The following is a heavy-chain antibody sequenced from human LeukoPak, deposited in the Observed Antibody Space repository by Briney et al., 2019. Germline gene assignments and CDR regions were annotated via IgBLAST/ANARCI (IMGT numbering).Heavy chain of an antibody. CDR3: ARSSTVPNPDY. V-gene: IGHV3-9*01. Sequence: PGRSLRLSCAASGFTFDDYAMHWVRQAPGKGLEWVSGISWNSGSIGYADSVKGRFTISRDNAKNSLYLQMNSLRAEDTAVYYCARSSTVPNPDYWGQGTLVTVSS. CDR2: ISWNSGSI. D-gene: IGHD4-17*01. J-gene: IGHJ4*02. CDR1: GFTFDDYA.